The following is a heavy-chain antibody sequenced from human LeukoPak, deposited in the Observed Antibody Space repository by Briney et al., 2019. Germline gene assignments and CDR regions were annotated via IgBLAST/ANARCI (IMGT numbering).Heavy chain of an antibody. V-gene: IGHV3-43*01. CDR3: AKDYGSGSYHVFDL. J-gene: IGHJ3*01. D-gene: IGHD3-10*01. CDR2: ITWDGGIT. CDR1: GFTFDNYT. Sequence: GGSLRLSCAASGFTFDNYTMHWVRQPPGKGLEWVSLITWDGGITYYAGSVKGRFTISRDNSKNSLYLQMKSLRTEDTALYYCAKDYGSGSYHVFDLWGQGTMVTVSS.